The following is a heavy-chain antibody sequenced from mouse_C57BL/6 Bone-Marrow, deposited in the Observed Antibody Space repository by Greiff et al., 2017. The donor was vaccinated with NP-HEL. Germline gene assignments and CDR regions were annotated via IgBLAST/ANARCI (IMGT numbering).Heavy chain of an antibody. CDR2: INPNNGGT. V-gene: IGHV1-26*01. J-gene: IGHJ3*01. Sequence: VQLQQSGPELVKPGASVKISCKASGYTFTDYYMNWVKQSHGKSLEWIGDINPNNGGTSYNQKFKGKATLTVDKSSSTAYMELRSLTSEDSAVYYCARESNPFAYWGQGTLVTVSA. CDR3: ARESNPFAY. D-gene: IGHD2-5*01. CDR1: GYTFTDYY.